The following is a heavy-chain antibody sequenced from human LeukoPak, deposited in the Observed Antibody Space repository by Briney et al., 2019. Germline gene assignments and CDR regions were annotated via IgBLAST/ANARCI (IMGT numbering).Heavy chain of an antibody. CDR2: VTSDGGLT. Sequence: GGSLTLSCAGSGFTFSDYTMHWVRQAPGRGLQWLSLVTSDGGLTFLADSLEGRFTISRDNTRTSLFLQMSSLRTEDTALYFCAKDVRNDYGDLVFDAWGQGTLVTVSS. V-gene: IGHV3-43*01. J-gene: IGHJ4*02. CDR1: GFTFSDYT. D-gene: IGHD4-17*01. CDR3: AKDVRNDYGDLVFDA.